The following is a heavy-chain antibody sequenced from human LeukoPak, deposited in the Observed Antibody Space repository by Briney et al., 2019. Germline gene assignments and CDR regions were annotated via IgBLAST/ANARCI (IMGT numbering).Heavy chain of an antibody. D-gene: IGHD6-19*01. CDR2: ISAYNGNT. CDR1: GYTFTSYA. Sequence: ASVKVSCKASGYTFTSYAIHWVRQAPGQGLEWMGWISAYNGNTNYAQKLQGRVTMTTDTSTSTAYMELRSLRSDDTAVYYCARDGQQWLISEYYMDVWGKGTTVTVSS. V-gene: IGHV1-18*01. CDR3: ARDGQQWLISEYYMDV. J-gene: IGHJ6*03.